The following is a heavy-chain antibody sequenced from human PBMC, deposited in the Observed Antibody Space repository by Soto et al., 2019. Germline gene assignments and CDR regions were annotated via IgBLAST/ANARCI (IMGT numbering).Heavy chain of an antibody. CDR2: IYHSGST. D-gene: IGHD2-2*01. CDR3: ARVPDR. CDR1: GGSISSGGYS. Sequence: SETLSLTCAVSGGSISSGGYSWSWIRQPPGKGLEWIGYIYHSGSTYYNPSLKSRVTISVGRSKNQFSLKLSSVTAADTAVYYCARVPDRWGQGTLVTVS. V-gene: IGHV4-30-2*01. J-gene: IGHJ5*02.